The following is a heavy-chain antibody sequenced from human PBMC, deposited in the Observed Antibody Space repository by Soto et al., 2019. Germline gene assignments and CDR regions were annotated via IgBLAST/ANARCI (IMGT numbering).Heavy chain of an antibody. J-gene: IGHJ4*02. CDR3: EKGSVIAAQGFDY. CDR1: GFTSSSYG. Sequence: PGGSLRLSCAASGFTSSSYGMHWVRQAPGKGLEWVAVISYDGSNKYYADSVKGRFTISRDNSKNTLYLQMNSLRAEDTAVYYCEKGSVIAAQGFDYWGQGTLVTVSS. V-gene: IGHV3-30*18. D-gene: IGHD6-13*01. CDR2: ISYDGSNK.